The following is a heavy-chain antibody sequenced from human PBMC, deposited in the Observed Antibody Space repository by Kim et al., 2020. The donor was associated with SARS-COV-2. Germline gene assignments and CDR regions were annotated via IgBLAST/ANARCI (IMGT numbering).Heavy chain of an antibody. CDR1: GFTFSNAW. CDR2: IKSKTDRGTT. D-gene: IGHD2-15*01. J-gene: IGHJ4*03. Sequence: GGSLRLSCAASGFTFSNAWMSWVRQAPGKGLEWVGRIKSKTDRGTTDYAAPVKGRFTISRDDSKNTMYLQMNSLKTEDTAVYYCTTEYCSGGSCY. V-gene: IGHV3-15*01. CDR3: TTEYCSGGSCY.